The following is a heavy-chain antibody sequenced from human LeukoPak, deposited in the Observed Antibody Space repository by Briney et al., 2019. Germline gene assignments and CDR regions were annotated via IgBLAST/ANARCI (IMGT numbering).Heavy chain of an antibody. CDR2: ISGTGLST. Sequence: GGSLRLSCAASGFTLGSFGVSWVRQAPGKGLEWVSFISGTGLSTYYADSVKGRFTISRDNSKSTFFMQMNSLRVEDTAVYYCAKLMRHMMEDVYDIWGQGTMVTVSS. V-gene: IGHV3-23*01. CDR3: AKLMRHMMEDVYDI. CDR1: GFTLGSFG. J-gene: IGHJ3*02. D-gene: IGHD2-21*01.